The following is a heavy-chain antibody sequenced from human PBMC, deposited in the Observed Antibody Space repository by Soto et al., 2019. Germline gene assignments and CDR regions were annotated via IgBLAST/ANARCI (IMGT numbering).Heavy chain of an antibody. CDR3: AKTPLSGGGQLPHFDY. Sequence: GGSLRLSCAASGFTFSSYGMHWVRQAPGKGLEWVAVISYDGSNKYYADSVKGRFTISRDNSKNTLYLQMNSLRAEDTAVYYCAKTPLSGGGQLPHFDYWGRGTLVTV. D-gene: IGHD2-2*01. CDR2: ISYDGSNK. V-gene: IGHV3-30*18. J-gene: IGHJ4*01. CDR1: GFTFSSYG.